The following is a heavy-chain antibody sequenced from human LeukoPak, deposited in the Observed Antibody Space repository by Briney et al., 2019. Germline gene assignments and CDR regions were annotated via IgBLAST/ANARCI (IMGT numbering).Heavy chain of an antibody. V-gene: IGHV3-11*04. J-gene: IGHJ4*02. CDR3: ARNGEYGDYDY. CDR2: MSGSGTTI. Sequence: GGSLRLSCAASGFTFSDYYMTWIRQAPGKGLEWISYMSGSGTTIYYADSVKGRFTISRDNAKNSLYLQMNSLRAEDTAVYYCARNGEYGDYDYWGQGTLVTVSS. D-gene: IGHD3-10*01. CDR1: GFTFSDYY.